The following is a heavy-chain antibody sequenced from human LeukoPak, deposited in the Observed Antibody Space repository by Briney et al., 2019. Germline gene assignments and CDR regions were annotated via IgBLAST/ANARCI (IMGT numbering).Heavy chain of an antibody. CDR2: ISSSSSTI. Sequence: PGGSLRLSCAASGFTFSSYWMSWVRQAPGKGLEWVSYISSSSSTIYYADSVKGRFTISRDNAKNSLYLQVNSLRAEDTAVYYCVRDPDYWGQGTLVTVSS. V-gene: IGHV3-48*01. J-gene: IGHJ4*02. CDR1: GFTFSSYW. CDR3: VRDPDY.